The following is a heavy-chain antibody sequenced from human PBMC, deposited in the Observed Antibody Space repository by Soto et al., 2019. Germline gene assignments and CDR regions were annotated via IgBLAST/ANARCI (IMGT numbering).Heavy chain of an antibody. CDR1: GGSINSYC. Sequence: QVQLQESGPGLVKPSETLSLTCTVSGGSINSYCWSWIRQPPGKGLEWIAYIFDSGNANYNPSLMSRVTISVDTSKNQFSPKLTAVTAAVTAVYYCARHRRTTVAKFYFDNWGQGALVTVSS. CDR3: ARHRRTTVAKFYFDN. CDR2: IFDSGNA. V-gene: IGHV4-59*08. D-gene: IGHD4-4*01. J-gene: IGHJ4*02.